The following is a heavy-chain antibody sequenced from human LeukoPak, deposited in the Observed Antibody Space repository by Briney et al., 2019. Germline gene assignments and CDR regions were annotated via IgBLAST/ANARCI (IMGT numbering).Heavy chain of an antibody. V-gene: IGHV3-21*01. Sequence: PGGSLRLSCAASGFTFSSYSINWVRQAPGKGLEWVSSISSSSSYIYYADSVKGRFTISRDNAKNSLYLQMNSLRAEDTAVYYCARGVTLGLVYYYYYGMDVWGKGTTVTVSS. CDR2: ISSSSSYI. J-gene: IGHJ6*04. D-gene: IGHD6-19*01. CDR3: ARGVTLGLVYYYYYGMDV. CDR1: GFTFSSYS.